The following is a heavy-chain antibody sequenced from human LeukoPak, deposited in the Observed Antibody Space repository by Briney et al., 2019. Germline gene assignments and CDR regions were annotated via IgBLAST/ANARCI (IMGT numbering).Heavy chain of an antibody. CDR3: ARARDTGSVS. V-gene: IGHV4-38-2*02. J-gene: IGHJ5*01. Sequence: SETLSLTCTVSGDSISSGYYWGWIRQPPGKGLEWIGSIYHSGSTYYNPSLKSRVTISVDTSKNQFSLKLSSVTAADTAVYYCARARDTGSVSWGQGTLVTVSS. D-gene: IGHD3-9*01. CDR1: GDSISSGYY. CDR2: IYHSGST.